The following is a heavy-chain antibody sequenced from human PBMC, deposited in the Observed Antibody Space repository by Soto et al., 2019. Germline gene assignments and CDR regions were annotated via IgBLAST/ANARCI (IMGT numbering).Heavy chain of an antibody. CDR3: ARDLRIFGVASPDLDY. Sequence: AALVKVSCKASGYTFTGYYMHWVRQAPGQGLEWMGWINPNSGGTNYAQKFQGRVIMTRDTSISTAYMELSRLKSDDTAVYYCARDLRIFGVASPDLDYWGQGTLVTVSS. D-gene: IGHD3-3*01. V-gene: IGHV1-2*02. CDR1: GYTFTGYY. CDR2: INPNSGGT. J-gene: IGHJ4*02.